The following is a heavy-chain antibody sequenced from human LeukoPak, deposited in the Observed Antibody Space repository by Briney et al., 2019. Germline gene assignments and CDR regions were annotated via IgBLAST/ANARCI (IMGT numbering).Heavy chain of an antibody. CDR1: GFTFSSYW. CDR3: ARISYDSSGYYDY. D-gene: IGHD3-22*01. V-gene: IGHV3-74*03. CDR2: IDSGGNIT. J-gene: IGHJ4*02. Sequence: GGSLRLSCAASGFTFSSYWIHWVRQAPGKGLVWVSRIDSGGNITTYADSVKGRFTISGDNAKNTLYLQMNSLRAEDTAVYYCARISYDSSGYYDYWGQGTLVTVSS.